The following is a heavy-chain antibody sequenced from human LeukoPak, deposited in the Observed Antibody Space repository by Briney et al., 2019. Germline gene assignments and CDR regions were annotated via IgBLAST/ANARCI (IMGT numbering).Heavy chain of an antibody. V-gene: IGHV3-23*01. Sequence: PGGSLRLSCAASGFTFSSYAMSWVRQAPGKGLEWVSAISGSGGSTYYADSVKGRFTISRDNSKNTLYLQMNSLRAEDTAVYYCAKDLLFGWLQSNPPLDYWGQGTLVTVSS. CDR2: ISGSGGST. D-gene: IGHD5-24*01. J-gene: IGHJ4*02. CDR1: GFTFSSYA. CDR3: AKDLLFGWLQSNPPLDY.